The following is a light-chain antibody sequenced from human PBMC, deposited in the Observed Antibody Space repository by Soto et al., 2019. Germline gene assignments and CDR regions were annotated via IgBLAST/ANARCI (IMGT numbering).Light chain of an antibody. Sequence: QSALTQPRSVSGSPGQSVTISCTGTSSDVGGYNYVSWYQHHPGKAPKLMIYDVSKRPSGVPDRFSGSKSGNTASLTSSGLQAEDEADYYCCAYAGSYWGFGGGTKRTGL. J-gene: IGLJ3*02. CDR2: DVS. V-gene: IGLV2-11*01. CDR3: CAYAGSYWG. CDR1: SSDVGGYNY.